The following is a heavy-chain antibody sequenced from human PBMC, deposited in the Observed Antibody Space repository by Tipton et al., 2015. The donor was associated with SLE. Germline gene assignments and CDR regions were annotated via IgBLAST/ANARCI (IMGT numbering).Heavy chain of an antibody. CDR2: IYYSGST. CDR1: GGSISSYY. V-gene: IGHV4-39*07. Sequence: TLSLTCTVSGGSISSYYWGWIRQPPGKGLGWIGSIYYSGSTYYNPSLKSRVTISVDTSKNQFSLKLSSVTAADTAVYYCAIGEQLHHYYYYMDVWGKGTTVTVSS. J-gene: IGHJ6*03. CDR3: AIGEQLHHYYYYMDV. D-gene: IGHD6-13*01.